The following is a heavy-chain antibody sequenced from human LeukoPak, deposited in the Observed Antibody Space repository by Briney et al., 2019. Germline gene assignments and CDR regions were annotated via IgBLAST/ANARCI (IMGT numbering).Heavy chain of an antibody. CDR1: GFIFRSYS. Sequence: GGSLRLSCAASGFIFRSYSMNWVRQAPGKGLEWVSSISSISSYIYYADSVKGRFTVSRDNAKNSLYLQMDSLRAEDTAVYYCARDPSGTYYPRVSGALDIWGQGTMVTVSS. V-gene: IGHV3-21*01. CDR3: ARDPSGTYYPRVSGALDI. D-gene: IGHD1-26*01. CDR2: ISSISSYI. J-gene: IGHJ3*02.